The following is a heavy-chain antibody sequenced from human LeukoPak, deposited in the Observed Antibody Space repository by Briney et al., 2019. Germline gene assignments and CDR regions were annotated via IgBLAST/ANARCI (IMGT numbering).Heavy chain of an antibody. J-gene: IGHJ4*02. CDR3: ARIRGGNNYHFDY. CDR2: ISANNGNT. V-gene: IGHV1-18*01. CDR1: GYTFTAYG. D-gene: IGHD1-26*01. Sequence: ASVKVSCKASGYTFTAYGVSWVRQAPGLGLEWMGWISANNGNTNYAQKFQGRVTMTKDTSISTGYMELSRLRSDDTAVYYCARIRGGNNYHFDYWGQGTLVTVSS.